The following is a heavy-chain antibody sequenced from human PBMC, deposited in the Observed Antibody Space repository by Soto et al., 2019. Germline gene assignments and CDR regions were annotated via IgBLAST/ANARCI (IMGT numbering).Heavy chain of an antibody. CDR2: IGTAGDT. CDR1: GFTFSNYY. CDR3: ARNLKYRGSSRRYDVDV. V-gene: IGHV3-13*01. Sequence: GRSLRLSCAASGFTFSNYYVHGVRQVTGKGLEWISGIGTAGDTYYSGSVQGRFTISRENVKNSLYLQMNDLRAGYTAVYYCARNLKYRGSSRRYDVDVWGKGT. J-gene: IGHJ6*04. D-gene: IGHD6-6*01.